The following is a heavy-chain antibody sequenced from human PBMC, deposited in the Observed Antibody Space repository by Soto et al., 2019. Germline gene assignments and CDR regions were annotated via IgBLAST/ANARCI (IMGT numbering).Heavy chain of an antibody. Sequence: QVQLVESGGGLVKPGGSLRLSCATSGFIFSDYYMHWIRQAPGKGLEWISYISGNGRIIQYADSAKGRFTISRDNAQNSLSLQMNSLRAEDTALYFCARDFDAASRTDFDSWGQGTLVTVSS. CDR3: ARDFDAASRTDFDS. CDR1: GFIFSDYY. V-gene: IGHV3-11*01. D-gene: IGHD2-15*01. J-gene: IGHJ4*02. CDR2: ISGNGRII.